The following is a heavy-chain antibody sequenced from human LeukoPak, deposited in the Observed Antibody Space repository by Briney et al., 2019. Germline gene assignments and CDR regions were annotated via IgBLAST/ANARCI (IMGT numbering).Heavy chain of an antibody. D-gene: IGHD4-17*01. J-gene: IGHJ5*02. CDR3: ARGEDYGDYVSWFDP. CDR2: IYTSGST. CDR1: GGSISSYY. Sequence: PSETLSLTCTVSGGSISSYYWSWIRQPAGKGLEWIGRIYTSGSTNYNPSLKSRVTMSVDTSKNQFSLKLSSVTGADTAVYYCARGEDYGDYVSWFDPWGQGTLVTVSS. V-gene: IGHV4-4*07.